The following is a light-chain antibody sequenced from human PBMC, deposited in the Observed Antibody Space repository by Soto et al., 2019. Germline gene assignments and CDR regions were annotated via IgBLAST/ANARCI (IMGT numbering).Light chain of an antibody. Sequence: DIVMTRSPDSLAVSLGERATINCKSSQSVLYSSNNKNYLAWYQQKPGQPPNLLISWASTRESGVPDRFSGSGSGTDFTLTISSLQADDVAVYYCQQYYSTPPAFSGGTKVEIK. V-gene: IGKV4-1*01. CDR2: WAS. CDR3: QQYYSTPPA. CDR1: QSVLYSSNNKNY. J-gene: IGKJ4*01.